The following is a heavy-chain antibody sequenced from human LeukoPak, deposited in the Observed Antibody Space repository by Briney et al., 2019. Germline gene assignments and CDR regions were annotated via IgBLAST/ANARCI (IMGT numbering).Heavy chain of an antibody. V-gene: IGHV1-18*01. CDR2: ISAYNGNT. J-gene: IGHJ4*02. D-gene: IGHD5-12*01. CDR3: ARAPLYSRYGQLDY. CDR1: GYTFTSYG. Sequence: ASVKVSCKASGYTFTSYGISWVRQAPGQGLEWMGWISAYNGNTNYAQKLQGRVTMTTDTSTCTAYLELRSLRSDDTAVYYCARAPLYSRYGQLDYWRKGTLVPVSS.